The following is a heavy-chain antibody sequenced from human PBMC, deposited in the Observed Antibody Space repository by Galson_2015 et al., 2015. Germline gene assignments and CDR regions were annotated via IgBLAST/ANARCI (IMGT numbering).Heavy chain of an antibody. D-gene: IGHD1-26*01. V-gene: IGHV3-30-3*01. J-gene: IGHJ4*02. CDR1: GFTFSSYA. CDR3: ARSTYSGSYFDY. CDR2: ISYDGSNK. Sequence: SLRLSCAASGFTFSSYAMHWVRQAPGKGLEWVAVISYDGSNKYYADSVKGRFTISRDNSKNTLYLQMNSLRAEDTAVYYCARSTYSGSYFDYWGQGTLVTVSS.